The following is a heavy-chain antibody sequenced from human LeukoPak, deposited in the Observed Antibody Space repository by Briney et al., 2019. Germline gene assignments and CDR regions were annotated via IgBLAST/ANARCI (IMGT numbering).Heavy chain of an antibody. CDR3: ARDPRHIVVAGTNWFDP. CDR1: GFTFDDYG. V-gene: IGHV3-20*04. D-gene: IGHD6-19*01. J-gene: IGHJ5*02. Sequence: PGGSLRLSCAASGFTFDDYGMSWVRQAPGKGLEWVSGINWNGGSTGYADSVKGRFTISRDNAKNSLYLQMNSLRAEDTALYYCARDPRHIVVAGTNWFDPWGQGTLVTVSS. CDR2: INWNGGST.